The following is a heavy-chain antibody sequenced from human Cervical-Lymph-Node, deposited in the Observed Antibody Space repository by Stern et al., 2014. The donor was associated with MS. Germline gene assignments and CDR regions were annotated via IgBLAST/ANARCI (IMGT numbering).Heavy chain of an antibody. CDR3: ARDLGFGDY. CDR1: GYTFTNYH. V-gene: IGHV1-2*06. Sequence: QVQLVQSGAEVKKPGASVKVSCKASGYTFTNYHIHWVRQAPGQGLEWMGRIYPNDGGTSYAQKFQGRVTMTRDTSISTAYMELSSLGSDDTAVYYCARDLGFGDYWGQGTLVTVSS. J-gene: IGHJ4*02. D-gene: IGHD2-15*01. CDR2: IYPNDGGT.